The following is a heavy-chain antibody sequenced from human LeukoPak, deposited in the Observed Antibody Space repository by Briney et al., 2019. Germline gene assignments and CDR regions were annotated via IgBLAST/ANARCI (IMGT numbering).Heavy chain of an antibody. D-gene: IGHD5-18*01. J-gene: IGHJ6*02. V-gene: IGHV1-2*02. CDR1: GYTFTGYY. Sequence: GASVKVSCKASGYTFTGYYMHWVRQAPGQGLEWMGWINPDSGGTNYAQKFQGRVTMTRDTSISTAYMELSSLRSEDTAVYYCATDAADTYSYGPGYYYGMDVWGQGTTVTVSS. CDR3: ATDAADTYSYGPGYYYGMDV. CDR2: INPDSGGT.